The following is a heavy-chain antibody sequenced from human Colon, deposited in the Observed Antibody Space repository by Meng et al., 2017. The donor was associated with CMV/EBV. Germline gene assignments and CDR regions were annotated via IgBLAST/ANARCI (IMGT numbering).Heavy chain of an antibody. CDR1: GFNFNFYW. J-gene: IGHJ4*02. V-gene: IGHV3-7*01. CDR2: INRDGSEK. D-gene: IGHD5/OR15-5a*01. Sequence: GESLKISCEVSGFNFNFYWMSWVRQAPGKGLEWVANINRDGSEKNYVDSVKGRFTVSRENVKNSLYLQMNSLRVEDMAVYYCAKGQGIIYDWGQGTLVTVSS. CDR3: AKGQGIIYD.